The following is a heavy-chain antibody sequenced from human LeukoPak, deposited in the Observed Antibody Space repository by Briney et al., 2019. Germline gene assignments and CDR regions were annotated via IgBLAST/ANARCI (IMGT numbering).Heavy chain of an antibody. Sequence: EPGGSLRLSCTASGCTFSSYSMSWVRQPPGKGLEGVSSITESTGNTYYADSVKGRFTISRHKSQNTMYLQTNRLRAEDTAVYYCAKWYSGSSGLYNFDSWGQGTLVTVSS. D-gene: IGHD1-26*01. CDR1: GCTFSSYS. V-gene: IGHV3-23*01. J-gene: IGHJ4*02. CDR2: ITESTGNT. CDR3: AKWYSGSSGLYNFDS.